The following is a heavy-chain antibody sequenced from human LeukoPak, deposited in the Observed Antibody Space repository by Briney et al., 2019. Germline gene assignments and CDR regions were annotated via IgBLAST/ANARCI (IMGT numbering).Heavy chain of an antibody. CDR3: ANRWRGFLDP. CDR2: VYYSGST. J-gene: IGHJ5*02. V-gene: IGHV4-39*01. D-gene: IGHD2-15*01. CDR1: GGSMSSRSYY. Sequence: PSETLSLTCTVSGGSMSSRSYYWGWIRQPPGKGLEWIGSVYYSGSTYCNPSLKSRVTIFVDTSKNQFSLKLRSVTAADTAVYYCANRWRGFLDPWGQGTLVTVSS.